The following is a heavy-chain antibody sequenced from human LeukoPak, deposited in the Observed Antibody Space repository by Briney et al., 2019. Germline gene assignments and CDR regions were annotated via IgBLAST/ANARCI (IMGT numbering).Heavy chain of an antibody. J-gene: IGHJ4*02. D-gene: IGHD2-21*02. Sequence: ASVKVSCKASGYTFTSYGISWVRQAPGQGLEWLGWISAYNGNTNYAQKLQGRVTMTTDTSTSTAYMGLRSLRSDDTAVYYCARACGGDCYSYISPDYWGQGTLVTVSS. V-gene: IGHV1-18*01. CDR1: GYTFTSYG. CDR2: ISAYNGNT. CDR3: ARACGGDCYSYISPDY.